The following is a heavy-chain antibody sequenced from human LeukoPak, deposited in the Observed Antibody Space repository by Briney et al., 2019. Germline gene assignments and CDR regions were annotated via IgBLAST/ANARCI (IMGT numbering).Heavy chain of an antibody. CDR2: IRSSSET. CDR3: ARDAGNSGYGCDL. J-gene: IGHJ5*02. V-gene: IGHV3-48*01. D-gene: IGHD5-12*01. CDR1: DFDFSSHA. Sequence: PGGSLRLSCEASDFDFSSHAMNWVRQAPGKGLEWVSHIRSSSETFYADSVKGRFTISRDNARNSLYLQMNNLRGEDTAIYYCARDAGNSGYGCDLWGQGTLVTVSS.